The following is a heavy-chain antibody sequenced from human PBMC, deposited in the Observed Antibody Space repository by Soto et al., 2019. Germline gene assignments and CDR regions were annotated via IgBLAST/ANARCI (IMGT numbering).Heavy chain of an antibody. CDR2: ISAYNGNT. CDR3: AREEYDFWNPRIGSWFDP. J-gene: IGHJ5*02. Sequence: QVQLVQSGAEVKKPGASVKVSCKASGYTFTSYGISWVRQAPGQGLEWMGWISAYNGNTNYAQKLQGRVTMTTDTSTSTAYMELRSLRSDDTAVYYCAREEYDFWNPRIGSWFDPWGQGTLVTVSS. D-gene: IGHD3-3*01. CDR1: GYTFTSYG. V-gene: IGHV1-18*01.